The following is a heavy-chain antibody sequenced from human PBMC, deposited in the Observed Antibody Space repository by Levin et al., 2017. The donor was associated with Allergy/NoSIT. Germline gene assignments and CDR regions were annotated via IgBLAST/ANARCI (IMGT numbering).Heavy chain of an antibody. Sequence: ASVKVSCKASGYTFTDYYIEWVRQAPGQGLEWMGWINSNSGGTNSAQKFQGRVTMTRDTSISTAYMELSRLRSDDTAVYYCARRRGDYDTNRAFDYWGQGSLVTVSS. J-gene: IGHJ4*02. CDR1: GYTFTDYY. CDR3: ARRRGDYDTNRAFDY. D-gene: IGHD3-22*01. V-gene: IGHV1-2*02. CDR2: INSNSGGT.